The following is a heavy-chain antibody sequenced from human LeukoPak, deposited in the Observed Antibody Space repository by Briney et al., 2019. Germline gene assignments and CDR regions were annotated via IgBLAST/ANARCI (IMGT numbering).Heavy chain of an antibody. V-gene: IGHV3-33*06. Sequence: PGRSLRLSCAASGFTFSSYGMHWVRQAPGKGLEWVAVIWYDGSNKYYADSVKGRFTISRDNSKNTLYLQMNSLRAEDTAVYYRAKDLNVDTAMVTNWGQGTLVTVSS. CDR2: IWYDGSNK. CDR3: AKDLNVDTAMVTN. CDR1: GFTFSSYG. D-gene: IGHD5-18*01. J-gene: IGHJ4*02.